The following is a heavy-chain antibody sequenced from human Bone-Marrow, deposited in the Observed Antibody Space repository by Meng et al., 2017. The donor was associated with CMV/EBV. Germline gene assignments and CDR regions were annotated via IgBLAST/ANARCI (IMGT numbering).Heavy chain of an antibody. Sequence: GGSLRLSCEDSGFTFGDFWMNWVRQAPGKGLEWVANIKKDGSEKFYVDSVKGRFTISRDNAKNTLYLQMNSLRADDTAVYYCFMGHYSGSRGQGTPVTVSS. CDR3: FMGHYSGS. CDR1: GFTFGDFW. J-gene: IGHJ1*01. V-gene: IGHV3-7*01. D-gene: IGHD2-21*01. CDR2: IKKDGSEK.